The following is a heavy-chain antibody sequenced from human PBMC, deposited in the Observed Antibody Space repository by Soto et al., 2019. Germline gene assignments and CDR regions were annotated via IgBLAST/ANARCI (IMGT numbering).Heavy chain of an antibody. Sequence: ASVKVSCKASGYTFTSYAMVWVRQAPGQRLEWMGWINAGNGNRKYSQKFQGRVTITRDTSASTAYMELSSLRSEDTAVYYCARDIAFDIWGQGTMVTVSS. CDR2: INAGNGNR. J-gene: IGHJ3*02. CDR1: GYTFTSYA. V-gene: IGHV1-3*01. CDR3: ARDIAFDI.